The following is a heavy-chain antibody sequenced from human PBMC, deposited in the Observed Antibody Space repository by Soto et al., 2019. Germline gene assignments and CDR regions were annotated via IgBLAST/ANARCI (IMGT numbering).Heavy chain of an antibody. CDR1: GYTFINYY. D-gene: IGHD3-9*01. J-gene: IGHJ4*02. CDR3: ARPPGYISDWYYFDL. Sequence: GGSVKVSCKASGYTFINYYMHCVLQSPLHGFEWMGRISPKSGGTNYAQKFQGRVSMTWDTSLKTAYMELSSLMSEDTAVYYCARPPGYISDWYYFDLWGQGTQVTVSS. V-gene: IGHV1-2*02. CDR2: ISPKSGGT.